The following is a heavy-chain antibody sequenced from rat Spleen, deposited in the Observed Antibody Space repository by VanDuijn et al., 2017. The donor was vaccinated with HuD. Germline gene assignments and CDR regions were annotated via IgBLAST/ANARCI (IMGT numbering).Heavy chain of an antibody. CDR3: ARHGYDGSYYYWDY. CDR2: ITTGGAIT. V-gene: IGHV5-25*01. J-gene: IGHJ2*01. Sequence: EVLLMESGGGLVQPGRSLKLSCAASGFTFSDYYMVWVRQAPTKGLEWVASITTGGAITSYRDSVKGRFTISRDTAKSTLYLQMDSLRSEDTATYYCARHGYDGSYYYWDYWGQGVMVTVSS. CDR1: GFTFSDYY. D-gene: IGHD1-12*02.